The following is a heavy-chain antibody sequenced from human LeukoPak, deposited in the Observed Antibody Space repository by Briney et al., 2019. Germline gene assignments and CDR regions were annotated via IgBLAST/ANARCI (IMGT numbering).Heavy chain of an antibody. CDR3: AKAKLGSYTPFDY. V-gene: IGHV3-23*01. J-gene: IGHJ4*02. CDR1: GFTFSSYW. CDR2: ISGSGGST. D-gene: IGHD3-10*01. Sequence: GGSLRLSCAASGFTFSSYWMHWVRQAPGKGLEWVSAISGSGGSTYYADSVKGRFTISRDNSKNTLYLQMNSLRAEDTAVYYCAKAKLGSYTPFDYWGQGTLVTVSS.